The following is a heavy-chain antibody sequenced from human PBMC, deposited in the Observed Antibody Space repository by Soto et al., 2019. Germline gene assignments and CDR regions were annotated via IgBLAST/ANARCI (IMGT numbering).Heavy chain of an antibody. CDR2: ISYDGSNK. CDR3: ARSGAGADAFDI. D-gene: IGHD6-19*01. CDR1: GFTFSSYA. J-gene: IGHJ3*02. V-gene: IGHV3-30-3*01. Sequence: QVQLVESGGGVVQLGRSLRLSCAASGFTFSSYAMHWVRQAPGKGLEWVAVISYDGSNKYYADSVKGRFTISRDNSKNTLYLQMNSLRAEDTAVYYCARSGAGADAFDIWGQGTMVTVSS.